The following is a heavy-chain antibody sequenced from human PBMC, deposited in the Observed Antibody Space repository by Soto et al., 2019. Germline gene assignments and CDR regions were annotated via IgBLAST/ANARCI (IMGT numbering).Heavy chain of an antibody. CDR2: IIPIFGTA. CDR1: GGTFSSYA. Sequence: SVKVSCKASGGTFSSYAISWVRQAPGQGLEWMGGIIPIFGTANYAQKFQGRVTITADESTSTAYMELSSLRSEDTAVCYCARGMVRGVIIGYYYYGMAVWGQGTTVTVSS. V-gene: IGHV1-69*13. D-gene: IGHD3-10*01. J-gene: IGHJ6*02. CDR3: ARGMVRGVIIGYYYYGMAV.